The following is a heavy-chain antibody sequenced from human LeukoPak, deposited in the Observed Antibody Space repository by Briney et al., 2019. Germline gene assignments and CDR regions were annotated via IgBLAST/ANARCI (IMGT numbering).Heavy chain of an antibody. D-gene: IGHD3-10*01. Sequence: PGGSLRLSCAASGFTFSSYAMSWVRQAPGKGLEWVSGLSGGGSSTYYADSVKGRFTISRDNFKNTLYLQMNGLRAEDAAVYYCAKEGFGELSSEGDYQYYGMDVWGQGTTVTVSS. CDR1: GFTFSSYA. CDR3: AKEGFGELSSEGDYQYYGMDV. J-gene: IGHJ6*02. CDR2: LSGGGSST. V-gene: IGHV3-23*01.